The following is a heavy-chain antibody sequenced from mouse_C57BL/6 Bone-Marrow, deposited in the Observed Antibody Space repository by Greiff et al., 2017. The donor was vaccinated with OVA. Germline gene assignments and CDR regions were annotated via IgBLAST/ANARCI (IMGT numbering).Heavy chain of an antibody. J-gene: IGHJ4*01. D-gene: IGHD2-5*01. V-gene: IGHV5-17*01. CDR3: ARKGKNYSNYDYAMDY. CDR2: ISSGSSTI. Sequence: EVQLVESGGGLVKPGGSLKLSCAASGFTFSVYGMHWVRQAPEKGLEWVAYISSGSSTIYYADTVKGRFTISRDTAKSTLFLQMTRLRSEDTAMYYCARKGKNYSNYDYAMDYWGQGTSVTVSS. CDR1: GFTFSVYG.